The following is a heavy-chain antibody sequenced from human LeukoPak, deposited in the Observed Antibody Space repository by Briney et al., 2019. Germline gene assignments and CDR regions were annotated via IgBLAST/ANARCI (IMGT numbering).Heavy chain of an antibody. CDR3: AKVFEVRGARRPKDY. D-gene: IGHD3-10*01. V-gene: IGHV3-30*18. Sequence: PGGSLRLSCAASGFTFSDYGMHWVRQAPGKGLEWVALISYDGGNKFYADSVRDRFTISRDNSKNPLFLQMTSLRIQDTAVYYCAKVFEVRGARRPKDYWGQGTLVIVSS. CDR2: ISYDGGNK. CDR1: GFTFSDYG. J-gene: IGHJ4*02.